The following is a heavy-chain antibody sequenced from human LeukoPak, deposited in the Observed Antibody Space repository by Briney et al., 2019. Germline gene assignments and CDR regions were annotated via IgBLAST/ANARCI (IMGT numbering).Heavy chain of an antibody. CDR3: ARDHVFPIVAVPAASYYFDY. CDR1: GYTFTSYG. Sequence: SVKVSCKASGYTFTSYGISWVRQAPGQGLEWMGWISAYNGNTNYAQKLQGRVTMTTDTSTSTAYMELRSLRSDDTAVYYCARDHVFPIVAVPAASYYFDYWGQGTLVTVSS. J-gene: IGHJ4*02. D-gene: IGHD2-2*01. V-gene: IGHV1-18*01. CDR2: ISAYNGNT.